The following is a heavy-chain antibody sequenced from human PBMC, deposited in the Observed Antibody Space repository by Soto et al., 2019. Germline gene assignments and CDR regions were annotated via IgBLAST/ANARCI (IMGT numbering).Heavy chain of an antibody. CDR3: AKIDFWSGYYTFDY. CDR1: GYTFTSYD. D-gene: IGHD3-3*01. Sequence: ASVKVSCKASGYTFTSYDINWVRQATGQGLEWMGWVNPNSGNTGYAQKFQGRVTMTRNTSISTAYMELSSLRSEDTAVYYCAKIDFWSGYYTFDYWGQGTLVTVSS. V-gene: IGHV1-8*01. CDR2: VNPNSGNT. J-gene: IGHJ4*02.